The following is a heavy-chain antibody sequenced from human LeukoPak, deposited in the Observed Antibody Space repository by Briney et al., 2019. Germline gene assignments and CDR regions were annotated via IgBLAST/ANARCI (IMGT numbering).Heavy chain of an antibody. CDR3: ASYMLRGVRTGVDY. J-gene: IGHJ4*02. CDR2: ISSSSSAI. Sequence: GGSLRLSCAASGFTFISYSMNWVRQAPGKGLEWVSYISSSSSAIYYADSVKGRFTISRDNAKNSLYLQMNSLRAEDTAVYYCASYMLRGVRTGVDYWGQGTLVTVSS. CDR1: GFTFISYS. V-gene: IGHV3-48*01. D-gene: IGHD3-10*01.